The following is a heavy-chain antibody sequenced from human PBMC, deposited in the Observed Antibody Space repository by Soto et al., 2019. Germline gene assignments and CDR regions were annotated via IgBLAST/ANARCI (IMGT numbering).Heavy chain of an antibody. D-gene: IGHD6-19*01. CDR2: IVVGSGNT. Sequence: ASVKVSCKASGFTFTSSAVQWVRQARGQRLEWIGWIVVGSGNTNYSQKFQERVTITRDMSTSTAYMELSSLRSEDTAVYYCAADVYSSGWYVVDYWGQGTLVTVSS. CDR1: GFTFTSSA. V-gene: IGHV1-58*01. J-gene: IGHJ4*02. CDR3: AADVYSSGWYVVDY.